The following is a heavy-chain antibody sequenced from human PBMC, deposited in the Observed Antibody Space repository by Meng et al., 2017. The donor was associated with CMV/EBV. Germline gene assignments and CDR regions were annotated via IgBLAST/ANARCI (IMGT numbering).Heavy chain of an antibody. Sequence: SVKVSRMASGYILIGYGFSWVRQTPGQGLEWMGWIRAYNGNTNYAQKLQGRVTMTTDTPTSTAYMGLRSLRSDDTAVYYCARLPHSSSGYCYCGMDVWGQGTTVTVSS. J-gene: IGHJ6*02. CDR3: ARLPHSSSGYCYCGMDV. D-gene: IGHD6-13*01. CDR1: GYILIGYG. CDR2: IRAYNGNT. V-gene: IGHV1-18*01.